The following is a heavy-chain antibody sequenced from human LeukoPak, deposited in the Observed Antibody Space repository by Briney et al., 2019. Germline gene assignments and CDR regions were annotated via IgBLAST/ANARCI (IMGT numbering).Heavy chain of an antibody. D-gene: IGHD6-19*01. Sequence: SETLTLTCTVAGGSISSYYWSWIRQPAGKGLEWIGRIYTSGSTNYNPSLKSRVTMSVDTSKNQFSLKLSSVTAADTAVYYCARGTVAGLFDYWGQGTLVTVSS. V-gene: IGHV4-4*07. CDR2: IYTSGST. J-gene: IGHJ4*02. CDR1: GGSISSYY. CDR3: ARGTVAGLFDY.